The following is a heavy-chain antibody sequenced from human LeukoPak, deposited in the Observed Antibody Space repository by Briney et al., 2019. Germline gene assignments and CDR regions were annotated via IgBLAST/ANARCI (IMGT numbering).Heavy chain of an antibody. V-gene: IGHV4-39*07. CDR3: ASSITGTTFDAFDI. CDR2: IYYSGST. J-gene: IGHJ3*02. Sequence: SETLSLTCTVSGGSISSSSYYWGWIRQPPGKGLEWIGSIYYSGSTYYNPSLKSRVTISVDTSKNQFSLKPSSVTAADTAVYYCASSITGTTFDAFDIWGQGTMVTVSS. D-gene: IGHD1-20*01. CDR1: GGSISSSSYY.